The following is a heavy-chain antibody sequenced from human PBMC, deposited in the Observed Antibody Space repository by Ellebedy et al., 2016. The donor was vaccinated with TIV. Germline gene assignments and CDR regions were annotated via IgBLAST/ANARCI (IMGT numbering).Heavy chain of an antibody. D-gene: IGHD3-10*01. CDR3: AKGRGGGSDASAPRYYFDS. J-gene: IGHJ4*02. CDR2: ISHTGTRA. Sequence: GESLKISCAASGFTFNNYAMSSVRQAPGKGLEWVSTISHTGTRAYYTNSVEGRFIISRDISKRALYLQMNSLRAEDKAVYYCAKGRGGGSDASAPRYYFDSWGLGTLVTVSS. CDR1: GFTFNNYA. V-gene: IGHV3-23*01.